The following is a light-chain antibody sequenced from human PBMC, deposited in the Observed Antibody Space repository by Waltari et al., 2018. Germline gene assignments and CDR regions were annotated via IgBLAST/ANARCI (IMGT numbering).Light chain of an antibody. CDR2: RDN. CDR3: ASWDFSLTVWV. J-gene: IGLJ3*02. V-gene: IGLV1-47*01. Sequence: QSVLTQPPSASGTPGQKVTISCSGGRSNIGRNYVNWYQHFPGSAPQLLFYRDNQRHSGIPARFSVSKSGTSASLAITDLRPEEEADYYCASWDFSLTVWVFGGGSRPTVL. CDR1: RSNIGRNY.